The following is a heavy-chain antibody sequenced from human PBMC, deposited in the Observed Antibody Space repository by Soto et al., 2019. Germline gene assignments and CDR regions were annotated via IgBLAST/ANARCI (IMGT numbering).Heavy chain of an antibody. CDR3: AGSPCDSGSSEYFDY. CDR1: GGSISSGGYY. CDR2: IYYSGST. D-gene: IGHD1-26*01. J-gene: IGHJ4*02. Sequence: SETLSLTCTVSGGSISSGGYYWSWIRQHPGKGLEWIGYIYYSGSTYYNPSLKSRVTISVDTSKNQFSLKLSSVTAADTAVYYSAGSPCDSGSSEYFDYWGQGTLVTVSS. V-gene: IGHV4-31*03.